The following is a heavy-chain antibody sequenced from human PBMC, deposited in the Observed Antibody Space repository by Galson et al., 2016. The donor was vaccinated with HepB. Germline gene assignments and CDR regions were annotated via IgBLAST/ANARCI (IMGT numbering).Heavy chain of an antibody. CDR1: GYTFIHYD. D-gene: IGHD3-9*01. CDR3: ARDGYYDVLAGYSQDGAFDI. V-gene: IGHV1-18*01. Sequence: SVKVSCKASGYTFIHYDISWLRQAPGQGLEWMGWISIHNHNTYYTQKFQGRVSMTTDTSTSTAYMELRSLRSDDTAVYFCARDGYYDVLAGYSQDGAFDIWGQGTMVTVSS. J-gene: IGHJ3*02. CDR2: ISIHNHNT.